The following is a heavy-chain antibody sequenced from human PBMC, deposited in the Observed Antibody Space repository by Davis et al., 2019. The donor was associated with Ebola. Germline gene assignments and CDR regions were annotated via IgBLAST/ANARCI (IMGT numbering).Heavy chain of an antibody. CDR1: GGSISSGGYY. Sequence: MPSETLSLTCTVSGGSISSGGYYWSWIRQHPGKGLEWIGYIYYSGSTYYNPSLKSRVTISVDTSKNQFSLKLSSVTAADTAVYYCARFSGYSYGSRYYFDYWGQGTLVTVSS. J-gene: IGHJ4*02. D-gene: IGHD5-18*01. V-gene: IGHV4-31*03. CDR2: IYYSGST. CDR3: ARFSGYSYGSRYYFDY.